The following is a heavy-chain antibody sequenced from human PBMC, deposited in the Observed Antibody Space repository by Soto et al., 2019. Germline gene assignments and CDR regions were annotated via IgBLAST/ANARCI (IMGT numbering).Heavy chain of an antibody. V-gene: IGHV2-5*01. CDR1: GLSLISIGVA. D-gene: IGHD1-26*01. CDR2: LYWNDDR. Sequence: SGPTLVNPTPTLTLTCTFAGLSLISIGVAVGWMSHPPGKALEWLALLYWNDDRRYSPSLKSRLTITKDTSKNQVVLTMTNMDPADTATYYCAHSASVPCCYYFDSWGQGTLVTVSS. CDR3: AHSASVPCCYYFDS. J-gene: IGHJ4*02.